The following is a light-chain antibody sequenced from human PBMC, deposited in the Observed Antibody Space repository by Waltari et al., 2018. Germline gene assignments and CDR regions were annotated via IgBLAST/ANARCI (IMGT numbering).Light chain of an antibody. CDR3: TSNAGTTGV. CDR1: SIALGLNTF. Sequence: SALTQPPSASGSPGQSVTTPCPGPSIALGLNTFASWYQQHPGKAPNLIIYEFSNRPSGVPDRFSGSKSANTASLTVSGLQPEDEADYYCTSNAGTTGVFGSGTKVTVL. CDR2: EFS. J-gene: IGLJ1*01. V-gene: IGLV2-8*01.